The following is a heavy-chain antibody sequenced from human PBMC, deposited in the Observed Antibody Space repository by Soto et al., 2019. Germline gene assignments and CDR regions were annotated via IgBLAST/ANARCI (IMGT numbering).Heavy chain of an antibody. D-gene: IGHD6-19*01. Sequence: SETLSLTCTVSGGSISSYYWSWIRQPPGKGLEWIGCIYYSGSTNYNPSLKSRVTISVDTSKNQFSLKLSSVTAADTAMYYCARLLVSSGWYDAFDIWGQGTMVTVSS. V-gene: IGHV4-59*08. CDR3: ARLLVSSGWYDAFDI. J-gene: IGHJ3*02. CDR1: GGSISSYY. CDR2: IYYSGST.